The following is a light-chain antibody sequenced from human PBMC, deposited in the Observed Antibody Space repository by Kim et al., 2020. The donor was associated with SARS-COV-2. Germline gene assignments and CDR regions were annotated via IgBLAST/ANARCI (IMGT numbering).Light chain of an antibody. CDR2: HDD. Sequence: VAPGQTASIACSGYKLGDKYACWYQQKPGQPPVLVMYHDDERPSGIPERFSASNSGNTATLTITGTQAMDEADYYCQTWDGTTVVFGGGTQLTVL. V-gene: IGLV3-1*01. CDR1: KLGDKY. J-gene: IGLJ7*01. CDR3: QTWDGTTVV.